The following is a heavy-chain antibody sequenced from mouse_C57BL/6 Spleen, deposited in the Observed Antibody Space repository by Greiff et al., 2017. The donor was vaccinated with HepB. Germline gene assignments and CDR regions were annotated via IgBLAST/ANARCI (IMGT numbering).Heavy chain of an antibody. CDR3: ARSWHYFDY. CDR2: IYPGSGST. CDR1: GYTFTSYW. V-gene: IGHV1-55*01. Sequence: VQLQQSGAELVKPGASVKMSCKASGYTFTSYWITWVKQRPGQGLEWIGDIYPGSGSTNYNEKFKSKATLTVDTSSSTAYMQLSSLTSEDAAVYYCARSWHYFDYWGQGTTLTVSS. J-gene: IGHJ2*01.